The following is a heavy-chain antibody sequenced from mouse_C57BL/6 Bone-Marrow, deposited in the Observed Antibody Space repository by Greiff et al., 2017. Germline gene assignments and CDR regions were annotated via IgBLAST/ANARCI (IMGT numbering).Heavy chain of an antibody. J-gene: IGHJ2*01. CDR2: IDPSDSYT. CDR3: AKGSGNYFDY. CDR1: GYTFTSYW. D-gene: IGHD1-3*01. Sequence: VQLQQPGAELVKPGASVKLSCKASGYTFTSYWMQWVNQRPGQGLEWIGEIDPSDSYTNYNQKFKGKATLTVDTSSSTTYMQLSSLTSEDSAVYYCAKGSGNYFDYWGQGTTLTVSS. V-gene: IGHV1-50*01.